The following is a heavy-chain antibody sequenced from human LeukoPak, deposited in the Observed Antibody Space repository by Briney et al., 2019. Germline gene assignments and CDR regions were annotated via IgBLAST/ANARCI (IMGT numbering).Heavy chain of an antibody. CDR3: ARGLLGIAAAGSDY. CDR1: GYTSTSYG. Sequence: ASVKVSCKASGYTSTSYGISWVRQAPGQGLEWMGWISAYNGNTNYAQKLQGRVTMTTDTSTSTAYMELRSLRSDDTAVYYCARGLLGIAAAGSDYWGQGTPVTVSS. J-gene: IGHJ4*02. CDR2: ISAYNGNT. D-gene: IGHD6-13*01. V-gene: IGHV1-18*01.